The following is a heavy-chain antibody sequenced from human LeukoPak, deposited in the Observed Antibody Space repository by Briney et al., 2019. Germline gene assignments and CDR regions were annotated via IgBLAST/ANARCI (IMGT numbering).Heavy chain of an antibody. D-gene: IGHD3-22*01. V-gene: IGHV3-48*01. CDR1: GFTFSNYS. J-gene: IGHJ4*02. Sequence: PGGSLRRSGAASGFTFSNYSMNWVRQAPGKGLEWVSYISSRSRTIYYADSVKGRFTISRDNAKNSLYLQMNSLRAEDTAVYYCARDVGGYYDSSGFFDYWGQGTLVTVSS. CDR2: ISSRSRTI. CDR3: ARDVGGYYDSSGFFDY.